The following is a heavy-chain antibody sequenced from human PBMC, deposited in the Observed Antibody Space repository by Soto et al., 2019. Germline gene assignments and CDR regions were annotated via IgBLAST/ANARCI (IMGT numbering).Heavy chain of an antibody. Sequence: EMQLLESGGGLVQPGGPLRLPCAPSGFTFTSYAMSWVRRAPGKGLEWVSAITRGGGSTAYYADSVKGRFTISRDNSNNTVFLQMNSLRAEDTALYYCAKVRVILVARGYFDLWGRGTLVTVSS. D-gene: IGHD3-22*01. CDR3: AKVRVILVARGYFDL. V-gene: IGHV3-23*01. CDR1: GFTFTSYA. CDR2: TRGGGSTA. J-gene: IGHJ2*01.